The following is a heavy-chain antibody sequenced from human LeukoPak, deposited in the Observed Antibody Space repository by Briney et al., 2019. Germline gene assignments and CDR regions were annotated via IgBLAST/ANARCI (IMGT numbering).Heavy chain of an antibody. CDR1: GYTLTELS. CDR2: FDPEDGET. D-gene: IGHD3-10*01. J-gene: IGHJ4*02. V-gene: IGHV1-24*01. CDR3: ASTADYYGSGSYFLHRY. Sequence: ASVKVSCKVSGYTLTELSMHWVRQAPGKGLEWMGGFDPEDGETIYAQKFQGRVTMTEDTSTDTAYMELSSLRSEDTAVYYCASTADYYGSGSYFLHRYWGQGTLVTVSS.